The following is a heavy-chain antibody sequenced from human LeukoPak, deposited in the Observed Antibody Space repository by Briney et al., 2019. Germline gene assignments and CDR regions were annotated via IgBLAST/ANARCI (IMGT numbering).Heavy chain of an antibody. CDR3: AKLMSGNDFWSGYPSFDY. CDR1: GFTFSSYA. D-gene: IGHD3-3*01. CDR2: ISGSGHNT. V-gene: IGHV3-23*01. Sequence: SGGSLRLSCAASGFTFSSYAMSWVRQAPGKGLEWVSAISGSGHNTYYADSVKGRFAISRDNSKNTLYLQMNNLRAEDTAVYYCAKLMSGNDFWSGYPSFDYWGQGTLVTVSS. J-gene: IGHJ4*02.